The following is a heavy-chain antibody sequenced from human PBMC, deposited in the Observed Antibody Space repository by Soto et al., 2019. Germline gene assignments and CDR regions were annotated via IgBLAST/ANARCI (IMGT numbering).Heavy chain of an antibody. CDR1: GFTFSSYG. D-gene: IGHD3-22*01. CDR2: IWYDGSNK. J-gene: IGHJ6*02. CDR3: ARDLRYDSALCMDV. Sequence: QVQLVESGGGVVQPGRSLRLSCAASGFTFSSYGMHWVRQAPGKGLEWVAVIWYDGSNKYYADSVKGRFTISRDNSKNTLYLQMNSMRAEDTAVYYCARDLRYDSALCMDVWGQGTTVTVSS. V-gene: IGHV3-33*01.